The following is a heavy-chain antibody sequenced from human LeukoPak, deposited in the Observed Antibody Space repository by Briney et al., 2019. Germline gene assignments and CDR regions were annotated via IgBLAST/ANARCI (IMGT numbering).Heavy chain of an antibody. J-gene: IGHJ4*02. D-gene: IGHD6-19*01. CDR2: INSNGGGT. CDR3: VKESRQQWLVPPRFDY. Sequence: GGSLRLSCSASGFTFSSYAMHWVRQAPGKGLEYVSGINSNGGGTYYADSVKGRFIISRDNSKKTLYLQMSSLRVEDTAVYYCVKESRQQWLVPPRFDYWGQGTLVAVSS. CDR1: GFTFSSYA. V-gene: IGHV3-64D*06.